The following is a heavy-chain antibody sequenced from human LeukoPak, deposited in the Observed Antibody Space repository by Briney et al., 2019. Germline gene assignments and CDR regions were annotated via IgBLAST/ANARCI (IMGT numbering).Heavy chain of an antibody. CDR2: IKQDGSEK. D-gene: IGHD3-22*01. CDR3: ARGDDSSGYSYYFDY. V-gene: IGHV3-7*01. CDR1: GFTFSSYW. J-gene: IGHJ4*02. Sequence: PGGSLGLSCAASGFTFSSYWMSWVRQAPGKGLEWVANIKQDGSEKYYVDSVKGRFTISRDNAKNSLYLQMNSLRAEDTAVYYCARGDDSSGYSYYFDYWGQGTLVTVSS.